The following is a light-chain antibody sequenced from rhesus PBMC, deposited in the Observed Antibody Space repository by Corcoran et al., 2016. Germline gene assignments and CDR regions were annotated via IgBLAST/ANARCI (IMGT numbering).Light chain of an antibody. Sequence: DIQMTQSPSSLSASVGDRVTITCRASQDITNDLAWYQQKPGETPKLLIYEASSLRSGSPCRFSGSGSGTDFTLTISSLHSEDFASFYCHQYYSIPYSFGQGTKVEIK. CDR3: HQYYSIPYS. CDR1: QDITND. CDR2: EAS. V-gene: IGKV1-25*01. J-gene: IGKJ2*01.